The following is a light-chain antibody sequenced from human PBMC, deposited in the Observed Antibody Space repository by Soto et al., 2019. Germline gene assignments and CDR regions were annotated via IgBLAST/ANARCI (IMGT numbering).Light chain of an antibody. Sequence: EIVLTQSPATLSLSPGERATLSCRASQSVSTYLAWYQQKPGQAPRLLIYDASNRATGIPARFSGSGSGTAFTLTISILEPEDFAVYYCQQRSNWPLITFGGGTKVEIK. J-gene: IGKJ4*01. V-gene: IGKV3-11*01. CDR1: QSVSTY. CDR3: QQRSNWPLIT. CDR2: DAS.